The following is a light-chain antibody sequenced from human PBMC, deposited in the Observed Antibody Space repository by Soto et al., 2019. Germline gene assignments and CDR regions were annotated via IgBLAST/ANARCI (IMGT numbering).Light chain of an antibody. J-gene: IGKJ1*01. V-gene: IGKV1-5*01. CDR3: QQYMSYS. Sequence: DIQMTQSPSTVSAYVGDSVTITCRASQSITTWLAWYQQRPGKAPKLLIYDVSSLQSGVPSRFSGSGSGTEFTLTISSLQPDDFATYYCQQYMSYSFGQGTKADIK. CDR1: QSITTW. CDR2: DVS.